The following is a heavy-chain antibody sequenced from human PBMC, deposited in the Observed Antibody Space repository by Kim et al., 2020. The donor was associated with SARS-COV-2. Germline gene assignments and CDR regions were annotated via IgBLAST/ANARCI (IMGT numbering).Heavy chain of an antibody. J-gene: IGHJ4*02. D-gene: IGHD6-6*01. CDR3: ARDSVRHFDY. CDR2: YN. V-gene: IGHV6-1*01. Sequence: YNDDAVSVKRRITINPDTAKNEFSLQLNSVTPEDTAVYYCARDSVRHFDYWGQGTLVTVSS.